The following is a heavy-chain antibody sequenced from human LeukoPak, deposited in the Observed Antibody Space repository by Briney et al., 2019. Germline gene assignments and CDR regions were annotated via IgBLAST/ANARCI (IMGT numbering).Heavy chain of an antibody. CDR3: AKDVGKWESLHFFDY. CDR1: GFSFSTYA. Sequence: GGSLRLSCAASGFSFSTYAMSWVRQAPGKGLEWVSGVNGNGGSTSYADSVKGRFTISRDDSRNTLYLQMNSLRGDDTAVYYCAKDVGKWESLHFFDYWGQGTLVTVSS. V-gene: IGHV3-23*01. CDR2: VNGNGGST. D-gene: IGHD1-26*01. J-gene: IGHJ4*02.